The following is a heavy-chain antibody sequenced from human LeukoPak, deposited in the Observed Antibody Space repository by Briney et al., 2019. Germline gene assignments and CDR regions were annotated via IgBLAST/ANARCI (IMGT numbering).Heavy chain of an antibody. V-gene: IGHV4-61*02. CDR2: IYTSGST. Sequence: SETLSLTCTVSGGSMSSGSHYWSWIRQPAGKGLEWIGRIYTSGSTNYNPSLKSRVTISVDTSKNQFSLKLSSVTAADTAVYYCARDSGDRDYFDYWGQGTLVTVSS. J-gene: IGHJ4*02. CDR1: GGSMSSGSHY. CDR3: ARDSGDRDYFDY. D-gene: IGHD3-10*01.